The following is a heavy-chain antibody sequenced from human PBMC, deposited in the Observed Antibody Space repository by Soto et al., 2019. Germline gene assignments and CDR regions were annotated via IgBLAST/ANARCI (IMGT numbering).Heavy chain of an antibody. Sequence: SVTLSLTCPFSDFYLSSRYYYLSRIRQPPGKGLEWIGYIYYSGSTYYNPSLKSRVTISVDTSKNQFSLKLSSVTAADTAVYYCARARRYTSSWFWFDPWGQGTLVTVSS. J-gene: IGHJ5*02. CDR2: IYYSGST. V-gene: IGHV4-30-4*01. D-gene: IGHD6-13*01. CDR3: ARARRYTSSWFWFDP. CDR1: DFYLSSRYYY.